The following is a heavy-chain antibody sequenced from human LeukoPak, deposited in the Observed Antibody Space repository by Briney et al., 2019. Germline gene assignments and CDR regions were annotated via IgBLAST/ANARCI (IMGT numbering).Heavy chain of an antibody. CDR2: IYYSGST. Sequence: KSSETLSLTCTVSGGSISSSSYYWGWIRQPPGKGLEWIGSIYYSGSTYYNPSLKSRVTISVDTSKNQFSLKLSSVTAADTAVYYCARRDIVATVFDYWGQGTLVTVSS. V-gene: IGHV4-39*01. CDR1: GGSISSSSYY. D-gene: IGHD5-12*01. CDR3: ARRDIVATVFDY. J-gene: IGHJ4*02.